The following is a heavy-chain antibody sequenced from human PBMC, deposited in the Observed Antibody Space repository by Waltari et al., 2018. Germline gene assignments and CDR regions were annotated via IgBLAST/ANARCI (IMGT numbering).Heavy chain of an antibody. CDR2: VVHSGNT. D-gene: IGHD3-3*01. Sequence: QVQLQQWGARLLKSSETLSLTCTLNGGSFGCEYSSWIRQSPRKDLEWLGEVVHSGNTQYNPSLMSRVTISIDTSKNHFSLRLTSVTAADTAFYYCASRRVATLSSTGAFNIWGPGTLVTVSS. V-gene: IGHV4-34*12. J-gene: IGHJ3*02. CDR3: ASRRVATLSSTGAFNI. CDR1: GGSFGCEY.